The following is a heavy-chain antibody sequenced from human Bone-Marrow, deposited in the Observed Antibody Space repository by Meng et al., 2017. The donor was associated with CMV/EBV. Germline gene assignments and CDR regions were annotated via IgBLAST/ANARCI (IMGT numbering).Heavy chain of an antibody. CDR3: AKGDTIFGHTSRVFGMDV. J-gene: IGHJ6*02. D-gene: IGHD3-3*01. CDR2: ISWNSGSI. CDR1: GFTFEDYA. Sequence: GGSLRPSCAASGFTFEDYAMYWVRQAPGKGLEWVSGISWNSGSIGYADSVKGRFTISRDNAKNSLYLQMNSLRAEDTALYYCAKGDTIFGHTSRVFGMDVWGQGATVTVSS. V-gene: IGHV3-9*01.